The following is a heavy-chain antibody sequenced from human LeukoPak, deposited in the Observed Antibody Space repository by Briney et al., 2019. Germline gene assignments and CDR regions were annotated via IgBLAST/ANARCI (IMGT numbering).Heavy chain of an antibody. J-gene: IGHJ4*02. CDR3: ARRAVTRVFDY. Sequence: SETLSLTCAVSGGSFSGYYWSWIRQPPGKGLEWIGEINHSGSTNYNPSLKSRVTISVDTSKNQFSLKLSSVTAADTAVYYCARRAVTRVFDYWGQGTLVTVSS. CDR1: GGSFSGYY. D-gene: IGHD4-17*01. V-gene: IGHV4-34*01. CDR2: INHSGST.